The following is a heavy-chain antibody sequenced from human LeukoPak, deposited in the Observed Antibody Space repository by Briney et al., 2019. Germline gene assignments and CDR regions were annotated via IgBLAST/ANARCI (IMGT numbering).Heavy chain of an antibody. Sequence: SETLSLTCTVSGGSISSYYWSWIRQPPGEGLEWIGYISYSGSTNYNPSLKSRVTISVDTSKNQFSLKLNSVTAADTAVYFCARVGGRTVTSYYFDYWGQGTLVTVSS. CDR1: GGSISSYY. CDR2: ISYSGST. V-gene: IGHV4-59*01. D-gene: IGHD4-17*01. J-gene: IGHJ4*02. CDR3: ARVGGRTVTSYYFDY.